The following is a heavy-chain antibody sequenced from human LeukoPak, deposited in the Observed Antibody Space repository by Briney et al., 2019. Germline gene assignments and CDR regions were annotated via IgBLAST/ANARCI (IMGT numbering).Heavy chain of an antibody. J-gene: IGHJ4*02. V-gene: IGHV4-30-4*08. CDR2: IYYSGST. D-gene: IGHD3-22*01. CDR3: ARESYDSGFDY. Sequence: PSETLSLTCTVSGCSISSGDYYWSWIRQPPGKGLEWIGYIYYSGSTYYNPSLKSQVTISVDTSKNQFSLKLSSVTAADTAVYYCARESYDSGFDYWGQGTLVTVSS. CDR1: GCSISSGDYY.